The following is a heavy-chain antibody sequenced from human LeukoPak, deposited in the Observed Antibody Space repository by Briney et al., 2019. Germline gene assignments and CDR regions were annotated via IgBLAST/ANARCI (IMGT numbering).Heavy chain of an antibody. CDR2: IYWNDDK. J-gene: IGHJ5*02. D-gene: IGHD3-10*01. Sequence: VSGPTLMKPPPTLTLTCTFSGCSRRTRGEGVGWIRQPQGKALEWLSLIYWNDDKRYSPSLKSRLTITKDTSKNQVVLTMTNMDPVDTATYYCAHLASGSGSLNWFDPWGQGTLVTVSS. CDR1: GCSRRTRGEG. V-gene: IGHV2-5*01. CDR3: AHLASGSGSLNWFDP.